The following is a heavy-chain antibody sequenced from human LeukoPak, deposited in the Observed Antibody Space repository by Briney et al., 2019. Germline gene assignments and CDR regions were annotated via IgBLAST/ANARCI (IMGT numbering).Heavy chain of an antibody. CDR1: GLSVSSNF. CDR2: IYGGGST. Sequence: GGSLRLSCAATGLSVSSNFMSWVRQAPGKGLEWVSVIYGGGSTYYADSVEGRFTISRDTPKNTLYLQMNSLRVEDTAVYYCASWPVGWYGEDSWGQGTLVTVSS. CDR3: ASWPVGWYGEDS. D-gene: IGHD6-19*01. V-gene: IGHV3-53*01. J-gene: IGHJ4*02.